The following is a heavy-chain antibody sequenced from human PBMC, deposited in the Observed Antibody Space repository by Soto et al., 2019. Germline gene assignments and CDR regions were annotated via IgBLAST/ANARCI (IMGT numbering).Heavy chain of an antibody. CDR1: GGTFSSYA. Sequence: GASVKVSCKASGGTFSSYAISWVRQAPGQGLEWMGGIIPIFGTASYAQKFQGRVTITADESTSTAYMELSSLRSEDTAVYYCAGRRGYCTNGVCYPNYYYGMDVWGQGTTVTVSS. V-gene: IGHV1-69*13. CDR3: AGRRGYCTNGVCYPNYYYGMDV. D-gene: IGHD2-8*01. J-gene: IGHJ6*02. CDR2: IIPIFGTA.